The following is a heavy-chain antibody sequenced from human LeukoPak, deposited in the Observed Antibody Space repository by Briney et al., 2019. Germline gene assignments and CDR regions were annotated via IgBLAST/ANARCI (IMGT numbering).Heavy chain of an antibody. CDR1: GFTFSNYG. CDR2: IRYDGSNK. Sequence: SGGSLRLSCAASGFTFSNYGMHWVRQAPGKGLEWVAFIRYDGSNKYYADSVKGRFTISRDNSKNTLYLQMNSLRAEETAVYYCAKEEPRGVHFDLWGQGPLVTVSS. V-gene: IGHV3-30*02. D-gene: IGHD3-10*01. J-gene: IGHJ4*02. CDR3: AKEEPRGVHFDL.